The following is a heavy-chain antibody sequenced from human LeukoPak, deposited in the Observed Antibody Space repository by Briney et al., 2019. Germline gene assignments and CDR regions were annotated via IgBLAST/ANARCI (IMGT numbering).Heavy chain of an antibody. Sequence: PGRSLRLSCAASGFTFDDYAMHWVRQAPGKGLEWVSGISWNSGSIGYADSVKGRFTISRDNAKNSLYLQMNSLRAEDTALYYCAKDINPNYYDSSGFDYWGQGTLVTVSS. D-gene: IGHD3-22*01. CDR3: AKDINPNYYDSSGFDY. V-gene: IGHV3-9*01. CDR1: GFTFDDYA. J-gene: IGHJ4*02. CDR2: ISWNSGSI.